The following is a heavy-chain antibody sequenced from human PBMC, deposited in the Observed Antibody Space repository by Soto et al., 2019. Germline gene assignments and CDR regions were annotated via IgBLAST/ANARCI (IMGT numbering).Heavy chain of an antibody. J-gene: IGHJ5*02. V-gene: IGHV3-30-3*01. D-gene: IGHD6-13*01. CDR3: ARSLSWYRRVNWFDP. CDR1: GFTFSSYA. CDR2: ISYDGSNK. Sequence: PGGSLRLSCAASGFTFSSYAMHWVHQAPGKGLEWVAVISYDGSNKYYADSVKGRFTISRDNSKNTLYLQMNSLRAEDTAVYYCARSLSWYRRVNWFDPWGQGTLVTVSS.